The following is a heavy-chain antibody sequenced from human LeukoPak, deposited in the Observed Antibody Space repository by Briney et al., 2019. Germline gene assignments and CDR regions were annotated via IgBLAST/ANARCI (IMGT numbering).Heavy chain of an antibody. Sequence: GGSLRLSCAASGFTFSSYEMNWVRQAPGKGLEWVSYISSSGSTIYYADSVKGRFTISRDNAKNSLYLQMNSLRAEDTAVYYCARDLDYGDYGGAVSWGLFDYWGQGTLVTVSS. J-gene: IGHJ4*02. D-gene: IGHD4-17*01. CDR2: ISSSGSTI. V-gene: IGHV3-48*03. CDR1: GFTFSSYE. CDR3: ARDLDYGDYGGAVSWGLFDY.